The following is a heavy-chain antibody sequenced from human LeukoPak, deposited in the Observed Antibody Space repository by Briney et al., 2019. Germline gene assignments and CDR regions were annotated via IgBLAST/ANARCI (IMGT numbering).Heavy chain of an antibody. CDR3: ASLIQYYCNYMDV. CDR1: GGSISIRGHY. D-gene: IGHD5-18*01. V-gene: IGHV4-39*01. Sequence: PSEPLSLTCTVSGGSISIRGHYWGWIRQPPGKGLEWIGSIFYSGSTYYTPSLKSRVTISVETSKNQFSLKLSSVTATDTAVYYCASLIQYYCNYMDVWGKGTTVTISS. J-gene: IGHJ6*03. CDR2: IFYSGST.